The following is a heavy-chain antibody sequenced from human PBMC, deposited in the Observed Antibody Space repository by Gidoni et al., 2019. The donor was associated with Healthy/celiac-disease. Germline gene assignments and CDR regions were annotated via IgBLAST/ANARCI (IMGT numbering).Heavy chain of an antibody. J-gene: IGHJ5*02. CDR1: GGSFSGYY. D-gene: IGHD4-17*01. V-gene: IGHV4-34*01. Sequence: QVQLQQWGAGLFKPSETLSLTCAVYGGSFSGYYWSWIRQPPGKGLEWIGEINHSGSTNYNPSLKSRVTISVDTSKNQFSLKLSSVTAADTAVYYCARGRNDYGDYVPWFDPWGQGTLVTVSS. CDR2: INHSGST. CDR3: ARGRNDYGDYVPWFDP.